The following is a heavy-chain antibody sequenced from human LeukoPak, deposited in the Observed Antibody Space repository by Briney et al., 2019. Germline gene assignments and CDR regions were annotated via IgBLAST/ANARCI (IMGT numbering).Heavy chain of an antibody. CDR3: AKGLMGATPHYFDY. CDR1: GFTFSSYW. V-gene: IGHV3-74*01. D-gene: IGHD1-26*01. J-gene: IGHJ4*02. CDR2: INTDGNST. Sequence: QPGGSLRLSCAASGFTFSSYWMHWVRQAPGKGLVWVSRINTDGNSTTYADSVKGRFTISRDNAKNTLYLQMNSLRADDTAVYYCAKGLMGATPHYFDYWGQGTLVTVSS.